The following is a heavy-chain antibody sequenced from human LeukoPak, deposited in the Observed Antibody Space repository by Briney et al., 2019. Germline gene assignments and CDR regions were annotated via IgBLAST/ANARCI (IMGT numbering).Heavy chain of an antibody. D-gene: IGHD6-19*01. CDR1: GFTVSSNY. J-gene: IGHJ4*02. CDR2: SYSGSST. Sequence: GGSLRLSCAASGFTVSSNYMSCVRHAPGKGLECVSVSYSGSSTYYADSVKGRFTISRDNSKNTLYLQMNSLRAEDTAVYYCARVGQQWEPLDYWGQGTLVTVSS. V-gene: IGHV3-66*01. CDR3: ARVGQQWEPLDY.